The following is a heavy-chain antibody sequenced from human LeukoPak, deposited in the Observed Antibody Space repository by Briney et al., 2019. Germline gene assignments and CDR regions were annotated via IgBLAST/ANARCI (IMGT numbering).Heavy chain of an antibody. J-gene: IGHJ3*01. CDR3: ARDSYSGIYRLGAFDV. Sequence: GGSLRLSCAASGFSVSSNYMNWVRQAPGKGLEWVSVIYSGGSTYYADSVKGRFTISRDNSKNTLHLQMNSLRAEDTAVYYCARDSYSGIYRLGAFDVWGQGTMVTASS. D-gene: IGHD1-26*01. V-gene: IGHV3-53*01. CDR2: IYSGGST. CDR1: GFSVSSNY.